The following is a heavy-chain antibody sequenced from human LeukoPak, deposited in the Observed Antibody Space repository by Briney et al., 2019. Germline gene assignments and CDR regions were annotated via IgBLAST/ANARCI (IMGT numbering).Heavy chain of an antibody. CDR2: INLDGSEK. Sequence: GGSLRLSCAASGFTFNTYRMGCVRQAPGKGLEWVANINLDGSEKYYVDSVKGRYTISRDNAKNSLYLQMNSLRAEDTAVYYCARFNWNDSYWGQGTLVTVSS. CDR1: GFTFNTYR. D-gene: IGHD1-20*01. V-gene: IGHV3-7*05. CDR3: ARFNWNDSY. J-gene: IGHJ4*02.